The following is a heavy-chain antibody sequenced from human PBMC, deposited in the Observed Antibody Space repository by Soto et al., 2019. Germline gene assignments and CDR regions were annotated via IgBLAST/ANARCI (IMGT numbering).Heavy chain of an antibody. J-gene: IGHJ6*02. Sequence: EVRLVESGGGLVKPGGSLRVSCAASGFNFKTYSMNWVRQAPGKGLEWVSFISTSGGYKYYADSVRGRFTISRDNAKKSVYLEMNSLTADDTAVYYCAGERSALPGARDAMDVWGQGTTVTVSS. CDR2: ISTSGGYK. V-gene: IGHV3-21*02. D-gene: IGHD1-26*01. CDR3: AGERSALPGARDAMDV. CDR1: GFNFKTYS.